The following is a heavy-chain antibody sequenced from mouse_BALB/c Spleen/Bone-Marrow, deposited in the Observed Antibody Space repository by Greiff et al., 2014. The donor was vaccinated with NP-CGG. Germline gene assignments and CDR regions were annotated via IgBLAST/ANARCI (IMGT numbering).Heavy chain of an antibody. V-gene: IGHV1-7*01. Sequence: QVQLQQSGAELAKPGASVKMSCKASGYTFTNYWMHWVKQRPGQGLEWIGYINPSTGYTEYNQKFKDKATLTADKSSSTAYMQLRRVTSEDAAACYRAKSYYYARDYWGQGTALTVSS. J-gene: IGHJ2*01. D-gene: IGHD1-1*01. CDR1: GYTFTNYW. CDR3: AKSYYYARDY. CDR2: INPSTGYT.